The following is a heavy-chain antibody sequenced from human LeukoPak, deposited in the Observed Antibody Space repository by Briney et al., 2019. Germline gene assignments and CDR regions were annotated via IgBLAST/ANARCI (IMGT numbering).Heavy chain of an antibody. Sequence: KPSETLSLTCTVSGGSISSSSYYWGWIRQPPGKGLEWIGSIYYSGSTYYNPSLKSRVTISVDTSKNQFSLKLSSVTAADTAVYYCALTREGYYYDSSGYLDAFDIWGQGTMVTVSS. CDR1: GGSISSSSYY. CDR3: ALTREGYYYDSSGYLDAFDI. D-gene: IGHD3-22*01. CDR2: IYYSGST. J-gene: IGHJ3*02. V-gene: IGHV4-39*07.